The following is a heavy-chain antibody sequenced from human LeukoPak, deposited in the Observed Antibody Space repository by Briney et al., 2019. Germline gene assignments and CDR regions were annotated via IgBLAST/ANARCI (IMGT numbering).Heavy chain of an antibody. V-gene: IGHV3-48*01. Sequence: GGSLRLSCAASGFTFSSYSMMWVRQAPGKGLEWVSYISSSSTTIHYADSVKGRFTISRDNAKNSVYLQMNSLRAEDTAVYYCTREKVWGPFDYWGQGTLVTVSS. CDR2: ISSSSTTI. CDR3: TREKVWGPFDY. CDR1: GFTFSSYS. D-gene: IGHD1-14*01. J-gene: IGHJ4*02.